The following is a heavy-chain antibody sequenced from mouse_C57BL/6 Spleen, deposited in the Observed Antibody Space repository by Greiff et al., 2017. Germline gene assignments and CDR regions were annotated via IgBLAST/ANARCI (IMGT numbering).Heavy chain of an antibody. CDR1: GFTFSSYA. Sequence: EVQLVESGGGLVKPGGSLKLSCAASGFTFSSYAMSWVRQTPEKRLEWVATISDGGSYTYYPDNVKGRFTISRDNAKNNLYLQMSHLKSEDTAMYYCARYGNSAWFAYWGQGTLVTVSA. J-gene: IGHJ3*01. V-gene: IGHV5-4*01. CDR3: ARYGNSAWFAY. D-gene: IGHD2-1*01. CDR2: ISDGGSYT.